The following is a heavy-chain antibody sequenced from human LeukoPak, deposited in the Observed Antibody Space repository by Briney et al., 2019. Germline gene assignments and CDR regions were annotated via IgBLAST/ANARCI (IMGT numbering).Heavy chain of an antibody. D-gene: IGHD2-2*01. V-gene: IGHV3-53*01. J-gene: IGHJ6*03. CDR1: GFTVSSYY. CDR2: IYNGGST. Sequence: GGSLRLSCVASGFTVSSYYVSWVRQAPGKGLEWVSVIYNGGSTYYADSVEGRFTVSRDNSKNTLYLEMNSLRAEDTAVYYCAKRVVPAAIAYYYMDVWGKGTTVTVSS. CDR3: AKRVVPAAIAYYYMDV.